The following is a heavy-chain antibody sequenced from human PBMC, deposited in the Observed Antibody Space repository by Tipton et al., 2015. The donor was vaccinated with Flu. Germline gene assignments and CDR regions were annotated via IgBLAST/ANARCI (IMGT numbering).Heavy chain of an antibody. CDR1: GYSISSGYY. CDR3: ARGESGYSPDDY. Sequence: TLSLTCTVSGYSISSGYYWGWIRQPPGKGLEWIGSFYHRGSTYYNPSLKSRVTISADASNNRFSLQLSSVTAADTAVYYCARGESGYSPDDYWGQGTLVTVSS. CDR2: FYHRGST. D-gene: IGHD3-3*01. J-gene: IGHJ4*02. V-gene: IGHV4-38-2*02.